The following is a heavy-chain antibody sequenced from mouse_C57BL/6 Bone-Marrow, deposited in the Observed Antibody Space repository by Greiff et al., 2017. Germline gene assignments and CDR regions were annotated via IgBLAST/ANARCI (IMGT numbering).Heavy chain of an antibody. D-gene: IGHD1-1*01. V-gene: IGHV2-2*01. CDR2: IWSGGST. Sequence: VKLVESGPGLVQPSQSLSITCTVSGFSLTSYGVHWVRQSPGKGLEWLGVIWSGGSTDYNAAFISRLSISKDNSKSQVFFKMNSLQADDTAIYYCARNSFITTVVPFAYWGQGTRVTVSA. CDR1: GFSLTSYG. CDR3: ARNSFITTVVPFAY. J-gene: IGHJ3*01.